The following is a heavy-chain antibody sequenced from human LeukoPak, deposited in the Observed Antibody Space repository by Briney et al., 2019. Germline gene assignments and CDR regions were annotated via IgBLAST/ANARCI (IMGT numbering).Heavy chain of an antibody. J-gene: IGHJ5*02. CDR1: GGSISSSSYY. CDR3: ARGAGRWFDP. CDR2: IYYSGST. V-gene: IGHV4-39*07. Sequence: PSETLSLTCTVSGGSISSSSYYWGWIRQPPGKGLEWIGSIYYSGSTYYNPSLKSRVTISVDTSKNQFSLKLSSVTAADTAVYYCARGAGRWFDPWGQGTLVTVSS.